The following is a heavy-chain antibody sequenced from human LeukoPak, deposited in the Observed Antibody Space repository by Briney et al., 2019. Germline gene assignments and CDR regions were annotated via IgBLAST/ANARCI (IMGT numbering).Heavy chain of an antibody. CDR2: INPSGGNT. CDR1: GYTFTSYY. Sequence: ASVKVSCKASGYTFTSYYMHWVRQAPGRRLEWMGIINPSGGNTSYAQKFQGRVTMTRDTSTSTVYMELSSLRSEDTAVYYCARDVSDCSGGSCYSYFDYWGQGTLVTVSS. J-gene: IGHJ4*02. V-gene: IGHV1-46*01. CDR3: ARDVSDCSGGSCYSYFDY. D-gene: IGHD2-15*01.